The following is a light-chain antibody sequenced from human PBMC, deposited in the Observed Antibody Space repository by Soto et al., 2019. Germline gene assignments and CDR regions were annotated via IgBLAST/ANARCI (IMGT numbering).Light chain of an antibody. CDR1: QIIGSS. CDR2: ASS. J-gene: IGKJ5*01. Sequence: DIQLTQSPSSLSASVGDRVTTTRRASQIIGSSLNWYQQKAVKVPKLLIYASSSLQSATPSTFRGSGAGTDFILTIRSLQPEAFATYYRQQMYTTPPISFGQAAQLNI. CDR3: QQMYTTPPIS. V-gene: IGKV1-39*01.